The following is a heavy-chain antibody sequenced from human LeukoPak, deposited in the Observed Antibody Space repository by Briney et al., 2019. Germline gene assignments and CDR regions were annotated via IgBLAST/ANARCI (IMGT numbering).Heavy chain of an antibody. CDR2: ISAYNGNT. Sequence: ASVKVSCKTSGYTFTRFGFNWMRQAPAQGLEWMGWISAYNGNTDYAKKFQGRVTLTTETSTSTAYLELTSLRFDDTAIYYCATTYYSDTSGATHAADWGQGTLVTVSS. CDR3: ATTYYSDTSGATHAAD. V-gene: IGHV1-18*01. D-gene: IGHD1-1*01. CDR1: GYTFTRFG. J-gene: IGHJ4*02.